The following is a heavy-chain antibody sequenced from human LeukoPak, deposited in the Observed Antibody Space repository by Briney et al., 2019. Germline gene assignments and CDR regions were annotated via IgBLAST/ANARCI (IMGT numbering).Heavy chain of an antibody. CDR1: GFTFSNYA. V-gene: IGHV3-23*01. Sequence: GGSLRLSCAASGFTFSNYAMTWVRQAPGKGLEWVSVTSGSGGSTYYGDSVKGRFTISRDNSKTTLYMQMNSLRAEDTAVYYCAKGRGYNYWDGFDIWGQGTMVTVSS. CDR2: TSGSGGST. D-gene: IGHD5-24*01. J-gene: IGHJ3*02. CDR3: AKGRGYNYWDGFDI.